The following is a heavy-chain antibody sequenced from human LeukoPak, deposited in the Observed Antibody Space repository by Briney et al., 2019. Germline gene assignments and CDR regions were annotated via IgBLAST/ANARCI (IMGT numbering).Heavy chain of an antibody. CDR2: INHSGST. D-gene: IGHD6-13*01. V-gene: IGHV4-34*01. Sequence: SETLSLTCAVYGGSFSGYYWSWIRQPPGKGLEWIGEINHSGSTNYNPSLKGRVTISVDTSKNQFSLKLSSVTAADTAVYYCATNLLSSSRSGWGQGTLVTVSS. CDR3: ATNLLSSSRSG. CDR1: GGSFSGYY. J-gene: IGHJ4*02.